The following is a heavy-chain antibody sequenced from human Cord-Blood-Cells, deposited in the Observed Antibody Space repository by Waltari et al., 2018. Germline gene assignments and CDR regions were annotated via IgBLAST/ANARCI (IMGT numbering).Heavy chain of an antibody. J-gene: IGHJ4*02. CDR2: ISWDCGST. CDR1: GFPFDDYA. Sequence: EVQLVESGGVVVQPGGYLRLSCAASGFPFDDYAMHWVRQGAGKGLEWVSLISWDCGSTYYADSVKGRFTISRDNSKNSLYLQMNSLRAEDTALYYCAKDIAAAGTAVGYWGQGTLVTVSS. D-gene: IGHD6-13*01. V-gene: IGHV3-43D*04. CDR3: AKDIAAAGTAVGY.